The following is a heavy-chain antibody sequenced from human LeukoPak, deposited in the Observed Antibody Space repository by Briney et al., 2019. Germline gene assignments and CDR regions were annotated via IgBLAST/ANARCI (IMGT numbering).Heavy chain of an antibody. CDR3: ARHFAYSSSSYLDY. CDR1: GGSVSNYY. D-gene: IGHD6-6*01. CDR2: VYYTGST. J-gene: IGHJ4*02. V-gene: IGHV4-59*08. Sequence: SETLSLTCSVSGGSVSNYYWSWIRQPPGKGLEWIGYVYYTGSTNYNPSLKSRVTMFEDKSKNQFSLRLYSVTVADTAVYYCARHFAYSSSSYLDYWGQGSLVTVSS.